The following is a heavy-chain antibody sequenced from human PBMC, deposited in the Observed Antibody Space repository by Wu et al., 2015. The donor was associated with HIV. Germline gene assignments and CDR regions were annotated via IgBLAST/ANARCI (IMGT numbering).Heavy chain of an antibody. CDR3: ASNYYGSGSYYYYYGMDV. CDR1: GYNFSGYY. D-gene: IGHD3-10*01. Sequence: QVQLVQSGAEVKKPGASVKVSCKASGYNFSGYYMHWVRQAPGQGLEWMGWINPNSGGTNYAQKFQGRVTMTRDTSISTAYMELSRLRSDDTAVYYCASNYYGSGSYYYYYGMDVWGQGTTVTVSS. V-gene: IGHV1-2*02. J-gene: IGHJ6*02. CDR2: INPNSGGT.